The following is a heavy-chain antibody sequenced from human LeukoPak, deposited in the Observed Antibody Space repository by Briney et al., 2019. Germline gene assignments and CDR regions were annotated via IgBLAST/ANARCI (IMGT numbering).Heavy chain of an antibody. CDR2: IYPGDSDT. V-gene: IGHV5-51*01. Sequence: GESLKISCKGSGNSFTTYWIGWVRQMPGKGLEWMGIIYPGDSDTRYSPSFQGQVTISAGKSINTAYLQWSSLKASDTAMYYCARTPRSGWPPFDYWGQGTLVTVSS. CDR3: ARTPRSGWPPFDY. CDR1: GNSFTTYW. D-gene: IGHD6-19*01. J-gene: IGHJ4*02.